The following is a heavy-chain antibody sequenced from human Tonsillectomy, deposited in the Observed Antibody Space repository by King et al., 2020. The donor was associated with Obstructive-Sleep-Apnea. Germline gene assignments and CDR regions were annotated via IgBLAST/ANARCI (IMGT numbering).Heavy chain of an antibody. J-gene: IGHJ4*02. CDR2: IKQVGSEE. D-gene: IGHD2-21*01. V-gene: IGHV3-7*01. CDR1: GFTFRSYW. CDR3: AAYMNGNDY. Sequence: VQLVESGGGLVQPGGSLRLSCETSGFTFRSYWMTWVRQAPGKGLEWVANIKQVGSEENYVDSVKGRFTISRDNTRNSLYLQMNNLRVEDTAVYYCAAYMNGNDYWGQGTLVTVSS.